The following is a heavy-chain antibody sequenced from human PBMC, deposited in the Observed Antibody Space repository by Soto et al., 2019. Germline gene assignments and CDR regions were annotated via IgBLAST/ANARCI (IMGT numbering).Heavy chain of an antibody. CDR2: ISSNGGST. V-gene: IGHV3-64*01. Sequence: PGGSLRLSCVVSGFTLSNYALHWVRQAPGKGLEYVSAISSNGGSTYYANSVKGRFIISRDNSKNTLYLQMGSLRAEDMAVYYCARDRKMQLWPPYYYFGMDVWGQGTTVTVSS. CDR1: GFTLSNYA. CDR3: ARDRKMQLWPPYYYFGMDV. D-gene: IGHD5-18*01. J-gene: IGHJ6*02.